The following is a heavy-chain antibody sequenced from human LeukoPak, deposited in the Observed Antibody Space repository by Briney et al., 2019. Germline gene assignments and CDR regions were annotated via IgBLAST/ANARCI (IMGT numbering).Heavy chain of an antibody. Sequence: SETLSLTCTVSDGSISSTTYYWGWIRQPPGKGLERIGSIYYSGSTYYNPSLKSRVTISVDTSKNQFSLKLSSVTAADTAVYYCATTRRGDSSGYYYGEGDYWGQGTLVTVSS. J-gene: IGHJ4*02. CDR1: DGSISSTTYY. D-gene: IGHD3-22*01. V-gene: IGHV4-39*07. CDR3: ATTRRGDSSGYYYGEGDY. CDR2: IYYSGST.